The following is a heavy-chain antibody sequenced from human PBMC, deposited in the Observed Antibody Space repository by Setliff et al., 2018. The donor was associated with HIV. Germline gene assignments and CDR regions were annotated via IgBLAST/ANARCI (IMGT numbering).Heavy chain of an antibody. Sequence: SETLSLTCTVSGGSISSSSYYWGWIRQPPGKGLEWIGSSYYSGTTNYNPSLKSRVTISVDTSKREFSLSLTSLTAADTAMYYCARGVGSYFDYWGQGTQVTVSS. CDR3: ARGVGSYFDY. CDR2: SYYSGTT. CDR1: GGSISSSSYY. J-gene: IGHJ4*02. V-gene: IGHV4-39*07. D-gene: IGHD1-26*01.